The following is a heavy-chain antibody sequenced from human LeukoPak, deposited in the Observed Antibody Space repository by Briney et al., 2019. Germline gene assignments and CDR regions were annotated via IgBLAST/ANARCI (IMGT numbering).Heavy chain of an antibody. Sequence: GGSLRLSCAASGFTFSSYSMNWVRQAPGKGLEWVSSISSSSSSYIYYADSVKGRFTISRDNAKNSLYLQMNSLRAEDTAVYYCARDGATKNENTFDIWGQGTMVTVSS. CDR1: GFTFSSYS. CDR3: ARDGATKNENTFDI. D-gene: IGHD1-26*01. J-gene: IGHJ3*02. V-gene: IGHV3-21*01. CDR2: ISSSSSSYI.